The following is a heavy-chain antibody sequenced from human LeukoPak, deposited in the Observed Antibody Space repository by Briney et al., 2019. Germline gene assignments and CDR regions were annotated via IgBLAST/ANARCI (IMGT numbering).Heavy chain of an antibody. CDR1: GFTFSSYE. CDR2: ISSSSSTI. J-gene: IGHJ3*02. CDR3: ARAGRYSYDSSGYYYDAFDM. Sequence: SGGSLRLSCAASGFTFSSYEMNWVRQAPGKGLEWVSYISSSSSTIYYADSVKGRFTISRDNAKNSLCLQMNSLRAEDTAVYYCARAGRYSYDSSGYYYDAFDMWGQGTMVTVSS. D-gene: IGHD3-22*01. V-gene: IGHV3-48*03.